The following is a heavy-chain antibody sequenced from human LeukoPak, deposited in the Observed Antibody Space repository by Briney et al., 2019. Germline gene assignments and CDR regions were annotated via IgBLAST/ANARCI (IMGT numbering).Heavy chain of an antibody. CDR3: AKIGIVGATFDY. CDR2: IYSDNT. Sequence: GGSLRLSCTVSGFTVSSNSMSWVRQAPGKGLEWVSFIYSDNTHYSDSVKGRFTISRDNSKNTLYLQMNSLRAEDTAVYYCAKIGIVGATFDYWGQGTLVTVSS. J-gene: IGHJ4*02. V-gene: IGHV3-53*01. D-gene: IGHD1-26*01. CDR1: GFTVSSNS.